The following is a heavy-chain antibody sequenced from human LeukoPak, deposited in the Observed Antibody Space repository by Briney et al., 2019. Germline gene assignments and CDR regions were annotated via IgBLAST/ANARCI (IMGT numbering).Heavy chain of an antibody. J-gene: IGHJ4*02. D-gene: IGHD2-2*01. CDR2: IFHAGTT. Sequence: TSETLSLTCAVSGASISSSNWWSWARQPPGKGLEWIGEIFHAGTTHYNPSLQSRVTISVDNSRNQFSLKLTSVTAADTAVYYCMRTYCSNISCFYFDYWGQGTLVTVSS. CDR3: MRTYCSNISCFYFDY. CDR1: GASISSSNW. V-gene: IGHV4-4*02.